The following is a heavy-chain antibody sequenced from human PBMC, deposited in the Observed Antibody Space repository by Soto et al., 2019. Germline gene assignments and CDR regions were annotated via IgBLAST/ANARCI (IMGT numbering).Heavy chain of an antibody. J-gene: IGHJ4*02. D-gene: IGHD2-15*01. CDR1: GFTFDDYA. Sequence: GGSLRLSCAASGFTFDDYAMHWVRQVPGKGLEWVSGISWNGGHIDYADSVKGRFTISRDNAKNSLFLQMNSLRPEDTALYFCAKDPDATPWYYFDYWGQGTLVTVSS. CDR3: AKDPDATPWYYFDY. CDR2: ISWNGGHI. V-gene: IGHV3-9*01.